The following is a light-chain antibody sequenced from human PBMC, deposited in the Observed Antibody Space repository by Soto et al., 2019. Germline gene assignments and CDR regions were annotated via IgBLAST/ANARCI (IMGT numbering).Light chain of an antibody. CDR2: AAS. CDR3: QQRYSTPRWT. J-gene: IGKJ1*01. V-gene: IGKV1-39*01. CDR1: QSISSY. Sequence: DIPLTQPPSSLSASLGDRATITCRSSQSISSYLNWYQQKPAKAPKLLLYAASSVQGGVPSRLSGSGSGTDVIFTISSRQAEDLATYYCQQRYSTPRWTLGQGTEVEIK.